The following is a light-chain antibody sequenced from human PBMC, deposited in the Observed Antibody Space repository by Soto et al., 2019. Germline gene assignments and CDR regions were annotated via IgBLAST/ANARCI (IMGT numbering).Light chain of an antibody. CDR2: GAS. CDR1: QSISSE. J-gene: IGKJ2*01. CDR3: QQGLNRPLT. V-gene: IGKV3-15*01. Sequence: EIVMTQSPATLSVSPGERATLSCRASQSISSEFAWYQQKPGQPPRLLIYGASTRATGVPARFTGSGSGSDFTLTISGLQSEDFAVYYCQQGLNRPLTFGQGTRLEI.